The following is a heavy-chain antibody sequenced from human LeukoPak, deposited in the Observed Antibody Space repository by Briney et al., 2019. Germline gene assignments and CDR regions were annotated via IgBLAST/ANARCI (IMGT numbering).Heavy chain of an antibody. J-gene: IGHJ4*02. V-gene: IGHV3-33*08. CDR3: ARDPDDYGDYSYFDY. CDR2: IWYDGSNK. D-gene: IGHD4-17*01. Sequence: PGGSLRLSCAASGFTVSNNYMTWVRQAPGKGLEWVAVIWYDGSNKYYADSVKGRFTISRDNSKNTLFLQMNSLRAEDTAVYYWARDPDDYGDYSYFDYWGQGTLVTGSS. CDR1: GFTVSNNY.